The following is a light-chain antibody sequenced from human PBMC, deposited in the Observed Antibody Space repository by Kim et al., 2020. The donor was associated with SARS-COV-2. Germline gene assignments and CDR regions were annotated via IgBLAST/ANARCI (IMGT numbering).Light chain of an antibody. V-gene: IGLV10-54*01. CDR2: RNN. Sequence: SPPATATCAGNRNNVGSQGAFWLQQNQRPPPKLASDRNNDRPSGISEGFSASRSGNTTSLTITGLQPEDEADYFCSAWDTNLNAAIFGGGTQLTVL. J-gene: IGLJ2*01. CDR1: RNNVGSQG. CDR3: SAWDTNLNAAI.